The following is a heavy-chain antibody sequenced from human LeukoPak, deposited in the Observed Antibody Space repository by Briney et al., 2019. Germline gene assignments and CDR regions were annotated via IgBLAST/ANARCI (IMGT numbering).Heavy chain of an antibody. D-gene: IGHD4-17*01. CDR2: IYTSGST. CDR1: GGSISSYY. Sequence: PSETLSLTSTVSGGSISSYYWSWIRQPPGKGLEWIGRIYTSGSTNYNPSLKSRVAMSVDTSKNQFSLKLSSVTASATAVYYCARVHNDYGDYVFDYRGQGTLVTVSS. CDR3: ARVHNDYGDYVFDY. V-gene: IGHV4-4*07. J-gene: IGHJ4*02.